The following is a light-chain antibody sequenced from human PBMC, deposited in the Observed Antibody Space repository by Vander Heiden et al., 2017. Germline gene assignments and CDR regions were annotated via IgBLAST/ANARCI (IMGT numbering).Light chain of an antibody. CDR1: TPSLGSNH. CDR3: VAWDDSLSGLL. J-gene: IGLJ2*01. Sequence: QSVLTQPPSASGTPGPWVTISCSGSTPSLGSNHLSLSQHLPGRAPKLLIYKNNQRPSGVPDRFSGSKSGTSASLAISGLRSDDEADYYCVAWDDSLSGLLFGGGTKLTVL. V-gene: IGLV1-47*01. CDR2: KNN.